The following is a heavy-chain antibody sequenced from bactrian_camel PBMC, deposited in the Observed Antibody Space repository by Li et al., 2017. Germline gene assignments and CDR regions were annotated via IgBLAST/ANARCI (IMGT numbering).Heavy chain of an antibody. V-gene: IGHV3S26*01. J-gene: IGHJ4*01. CDR1: GLTSSKYC. CDR2: IDVDGST. Sequence: HVQLVESGGGSVQAGGSLILSCAVSGLTSSKYCMAWFRQAPGKEREGVAAIDVDGSTSYAYSVKGRFTISKDNAKNILYLQMDSLKPEDTALYYCAAYYCPRTMLSILDTRLVDYSSHGTQVTVS. D-gene: IGHD1*01.